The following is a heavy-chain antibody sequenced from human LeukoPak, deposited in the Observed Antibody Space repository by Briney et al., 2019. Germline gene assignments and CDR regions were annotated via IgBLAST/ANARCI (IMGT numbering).Heavy chain of an antibody. CDR2: IYYSGST. J-gene: IGHJ3*02. D-gene: IGHD3-22*01. V-gene: IGHV4-59*08. Sequence: SETLSLTCTVSGGSISSYYWSWIRQPPGKGLEWIGYIYYSGSTNYNPSLKSRVTISVDTSKNQFSLKLSSVTAADTAVYYCARQPNSEIPDARWLPQIHDAFDIWGQGTMVTVSS. CDR1: GGSISSYY. CDR3: ARQPNSEIPDARWLPQIHDAFDI.